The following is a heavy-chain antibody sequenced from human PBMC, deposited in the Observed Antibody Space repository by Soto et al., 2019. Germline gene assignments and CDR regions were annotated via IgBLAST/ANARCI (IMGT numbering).Heavy chain of an antibody. V-gene: IGHV1-69*12. CDR1: GGTFSSYA. CDR3: ARSGVVVNGFDI. CDR2: IIPISGTA. D-gene: IGHD2-21*01. Sequence: QVQLVQSGAEVKKHGSSVKVSCKASGGTFSSYAISWVRQAPGQGLEWMGGIIPISGTANYAQKLQGSVTITADETTSTAYMELISLRSEDTVVYYCARSGVVVNGFDIWGQGTMVTVSS. J-gene: IGHJ3*02.